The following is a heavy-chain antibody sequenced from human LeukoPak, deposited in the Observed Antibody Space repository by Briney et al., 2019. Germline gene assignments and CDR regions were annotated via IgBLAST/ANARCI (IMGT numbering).Heavy chain of an antibody. CDR2: ITGSGVTT. CDR3: ASGNTGTIDY. V-gene: IGHV3-23*01. D-gene: IGHD1-1*01. CDR1: GFTFNSYG. Sequence: GGSLRLSCAASGFTFNSYGMIWVRQAPGEGLEWVSAITGSGVTTYYAASVKGRFSISRDNSKNMPYVQVTGLRAEDTAIYYWASGNTGTIDYWGQGTLVTVSS. J-gene: IGHJ4*02.